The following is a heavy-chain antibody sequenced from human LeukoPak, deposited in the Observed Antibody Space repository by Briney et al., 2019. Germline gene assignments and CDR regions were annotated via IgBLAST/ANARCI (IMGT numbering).Heavy chain of an antibody. CDR3: ARINFWSGYQYYFDY. D-gene: IGHD3-3*01. J-gene: IGHJ4*02. Sequence: PSETLSLTCTASGGSISSYYWSWIRQPAGKGLEWIGRIYTSGSTNYNPSLKSRVTMSVDTSKNQFSLKLSSVTAADTAVYYCARINFWSGYQYYFDYWGQGTLVTVSS. CDR1: GGSISSYY. V-gene: IGHV4-4*07. CDR2: IYTSGST.